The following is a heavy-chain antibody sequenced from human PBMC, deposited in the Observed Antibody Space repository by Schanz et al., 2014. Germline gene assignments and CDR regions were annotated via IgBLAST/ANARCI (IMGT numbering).Heavy chain of an antibody. J-gene: IGHJ6*02. CDR3: AKDGPGGSGSYSADGGMDV. Sequence: VQLVESGGGLVQPGGSLRLSCGSSGFTFSPYWMHWVRQAPGKGLVWVSRINGDGSNTNYADSVKGRFTISRDNAKNSLYLEMNSLRAEDTAVYYCAKDGPGGSGSYSADGGMDVWGQGTTVTVSS. V-gene: IGHV3-74*01. D-gene: IGHD3-10*01. CDR1: GFTFSPYW. CDR2: INGDGSNT.